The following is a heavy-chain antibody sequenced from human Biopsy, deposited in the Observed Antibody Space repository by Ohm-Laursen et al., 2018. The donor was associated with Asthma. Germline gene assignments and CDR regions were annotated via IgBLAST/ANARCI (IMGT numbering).Heavy chain of an antibody. Sequence: SLRLSCTASGFTFRSYAMHWVRQAPGKGLEWVAVGGSYYDGGLKYYADSVNGRFTVSRDDSKNTLYLQMNSLGPDDTAVYYCARDVMEWYLSAFDFWGQGTLVTVSS. D-gene: IGHD3-3*01. CDR2: GGSYYDGGLK. CDR3: ARDVMEWYLSAFDF. V-gene: IGHV3-30-3*01. J-gene: IGHJ4*02. CDR1: GFTFRSYA.